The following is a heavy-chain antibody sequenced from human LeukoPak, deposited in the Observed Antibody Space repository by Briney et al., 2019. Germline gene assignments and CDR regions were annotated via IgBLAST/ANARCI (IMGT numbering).Heavy chain of an antibody. CDR1: GGSFSGCY. D-gene: IGHD4-17*01. J-gene: IGHJ5*02. Sequence: SETLSLTCAVYGGSFSGCYWSWIRQPPGKGLEWIGEINHSGSTNYNPSLKSRVTISVDTSKNRFSLKLSSVTAADTAVYYCARASTVTTYNWFDPWGQGTLVTVSS. CDR3: ARASTVTTYNWFDP. V-gene: IGHV4-34*01. CDR2: INHSGST.